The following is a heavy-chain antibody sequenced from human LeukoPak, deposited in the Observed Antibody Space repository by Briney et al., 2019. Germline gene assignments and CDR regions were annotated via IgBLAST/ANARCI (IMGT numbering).Heavy chain of an antibody. CDR3: AREELYSSGWQPSP. J-gene: IGHJ5*02. CDR1: GGTFSSHA. D-gene: IGHD6-19*01. V-gene: IGHV1-69*05. Sequence: SVKVSCKASGGTFSSHAISWVRQAPGQGLEWIGGIIPIFGTANYAQKFQGRVTITTDESTSTAYMELSSLGSEDTAVYYCAREELYSSGWQPSPWGQGTLVTVSS. CDR2: IIPIFGTA.